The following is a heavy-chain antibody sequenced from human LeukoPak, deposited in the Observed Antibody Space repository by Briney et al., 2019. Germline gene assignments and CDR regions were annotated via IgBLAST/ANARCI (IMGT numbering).Heavy chain of an antibody. Sequence: GGSLRLSCAASGFTFSSYAMSWVRQAPGKGLEWVSAISGSGGSTYYADSVKGRFTISRDNAKNTLYLQMNSLRAEDTAVYYCAAYNSSSGDYFDYWGQGTQVTVSS. J-gene: IGHJ4*02. CDR3: AAYNSSSGDYFDY. V-gene: IGHV3-23*01. D-gene: IGHD6-6*01. CDR2: ISGSGGST. CDR1: GFTFSSYA.